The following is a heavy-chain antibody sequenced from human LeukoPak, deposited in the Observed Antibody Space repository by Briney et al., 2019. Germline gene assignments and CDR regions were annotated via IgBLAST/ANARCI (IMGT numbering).Heavy chain of an antibody. V-gene: IGHV4-39*07. CDR1: GGSISSSSYY. D-gene: IGHD2-2*01. Sequence: PSETLSLTCTVSGGSISSSSYYWGWIRQPPGKGLEWIGSIYYSGSTYYNPSLKSRVTISVDRSKNQFSLRLSSVTAADTAVYYCASQAILCGTTSCPVDWGQGTLVTVSS. CDR2: IYYSGST. J-gene: IGHJ4*02. CDR3: ASQAILCGTTSCPVD.